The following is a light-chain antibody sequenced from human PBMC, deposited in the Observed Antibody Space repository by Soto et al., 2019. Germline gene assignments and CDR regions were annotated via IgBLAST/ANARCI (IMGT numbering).Light chain of an antibody. Sequence: QSVLTQPPSVSGTPGQRVTISCSGSSSNIGSNTVNWFQQLPGRAPKLLIHSNTQRPSGIPDRFSGSKSGTSASLAISGLQSEDGADYYCAAWDDSLNGSVVFGGGTKLTV. CDR1: SSNIGSNT. J-gene: IGLJ2*01. CDR3: AAWDDSLNGSVV. V-gene: IGLV1-44*01. CDR2: SNT.